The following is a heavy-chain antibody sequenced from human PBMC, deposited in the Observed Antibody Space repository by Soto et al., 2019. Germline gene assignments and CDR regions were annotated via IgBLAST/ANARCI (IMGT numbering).Heavy chain of an antibody. CDR3: ARVSGHLRAIDY. CDR1: GFTFNTYT. Sequence: GGSLRLSCAASGFTFNTYTMNWVRQAPGKGLEWVSSISSRSIYIYYADSVTGRFTISRDDARNSLYLQMNSLRAEDTAVYYCARVSGHLRAIDYWGQGTLVTVSS. J-gene: IGHJ4*02. D-gene: IGHD5-12*01. V-gene: IGHV3-21*01. CDR2: ISSRSIYI.